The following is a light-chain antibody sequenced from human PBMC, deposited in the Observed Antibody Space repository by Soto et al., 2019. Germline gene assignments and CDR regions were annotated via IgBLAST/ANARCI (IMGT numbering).Light chain of an antibody. CDR1: SSDVGSYNY. J-gene: IGLJ3*02. V-gene: IGLV2-14*01. CDR3: ASYTGSISSTLVV. Sequence: QSVLTQPASVSGSPGQSITISCTGTSSDVGSYNYVSWYQQHPGKAPRLMIYEVSNRPSGVSNRFSGSKSGNTASLTISGLQAEDEGDYYCASYTGSISSTLVVFGGGTKLTV. CDR2: EVS.